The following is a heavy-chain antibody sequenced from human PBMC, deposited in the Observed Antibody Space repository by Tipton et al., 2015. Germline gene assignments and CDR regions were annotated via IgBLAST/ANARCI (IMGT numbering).Heavy chain of an antibody. D-gene: IGHD3-10*01. CDR1: GFTFSRYW. J-gene: IGHJ3*01. V-gene: IGHV3-7*01. CDR2: IKNDGSNK. Sequence: SLRLSCAASGFTFSRYWMSWVRQTPGKGLEWVGQIKNDGSNKYYLDSMEGRFSISRDNAKNSLYLQMTTLRAEDTGVYYCARDVNGGYYDVWGQGTTVTVSP. CDR3: ARDVNGGYYDV.